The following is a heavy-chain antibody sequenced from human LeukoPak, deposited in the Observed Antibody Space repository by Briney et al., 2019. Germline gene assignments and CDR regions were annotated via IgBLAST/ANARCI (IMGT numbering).Heavy chain of an antibody. J-gene: IGHJ4*02. CDR1: GYTFTSYD. D-gene: IGHD3-9*01. CDR3: ARGLRYFDWLLWFDY. CDR2: MNPSSGNT. Sequence: ASVKVSCKASGYTFTSYDINWVRQATGQGLEWMGWMNPSSGNTGYAQKFQGRVTITRNTSISTAYMELSSLRSDDTAVYYCARGLRYFDWLLWFDYWGQGTLVTVSS. V-gene: IGHV1-8*03.